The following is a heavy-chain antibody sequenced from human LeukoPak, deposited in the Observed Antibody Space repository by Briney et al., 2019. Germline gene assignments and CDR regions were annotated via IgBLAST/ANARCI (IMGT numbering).Heavy chain of an antibody. CDR1: GVSFSGYY. V-gene: IGHV4-34*01. Sequence: SETLSLTCAVYGVSFSGYYWSWIRQPPGKGLEWIGEINHSGSTNYNPSLKSRVTISVDTSKNQFSLKLSSVTAADTAVYYCASLAAAGTRFRYYFDYWGQGTLVTVSS. CDR2: INHSGST. D-gene: IGHD2-15*01. J-gene: IGHJ4*02. CDR3: ASLAAAGTRFRYYFDY.